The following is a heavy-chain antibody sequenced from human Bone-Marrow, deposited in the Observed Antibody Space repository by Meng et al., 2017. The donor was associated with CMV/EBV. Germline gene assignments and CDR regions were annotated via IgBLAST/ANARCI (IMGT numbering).Heavy chain of an antibody. CDR3: AKDDAIFGVGMNWFDS. D-gene: IGHD3-3*01. CDR1: GFTFSSYG. V-gene: IGHV3-30*02. CDR2: IRYDGSNK. Sequence: GGSLRLSCAASGFTFSSYGMHWVHQAPGKGLEWVAFIRYDGSNKYYADSVKGRFTISRDNSKNTLYLQMNSLRAEDTAVYYCAKDDAIFGVGMNWFDSWGQGTLVTVSS. J-gene: IGHJ5*01.